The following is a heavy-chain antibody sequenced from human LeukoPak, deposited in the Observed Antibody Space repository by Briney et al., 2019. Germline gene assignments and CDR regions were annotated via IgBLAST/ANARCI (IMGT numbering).Heavy chain of an antibody. CDR3: ARGVGSSWPGWFDP. Sequence: GGSLRLSCAASGFAFSKLAMGWVRQAPGKGLEWVSYISHSGRTIYSADSVKGRFTISRDNAKNSLYLQMNSLRAEDTAVYYCARGVGSSWPGWFDPWGQGTLVTVSS. J-gene: IGHJ5*02. D-gene: IGHD6-13*01. CDR2: ISHSGRTI. V-gene: IGHV3-48*03. CDR1: GFAFSKLA.